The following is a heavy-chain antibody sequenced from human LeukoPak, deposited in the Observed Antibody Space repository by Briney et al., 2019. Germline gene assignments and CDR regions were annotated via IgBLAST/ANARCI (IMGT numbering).Heavy chain of an antibody. J-gene: IGHJ4*02. CDR3: ARRRVGYYYGSGSYPEKTQTVFDY. Sequence: SETLSLTCAVSGFSISSSNWWGWIRQPPGKGLEWIGHIYYSGSIHYNPSLESRVTMSVDTSKNQFSLKLSSVTAADTAVYYCARRRVGYYYGSGSYPEKTQTVFDYWGQGTLVTVSS. CDR1: GFSISSSNW. D-gene: IGHD3-10*01. V-gene: IGHV4-28*05. CDR2: IYYSGSI.